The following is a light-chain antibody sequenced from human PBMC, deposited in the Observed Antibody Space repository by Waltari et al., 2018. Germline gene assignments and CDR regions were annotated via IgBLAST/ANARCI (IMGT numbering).Light chain of an antibody. V-gene: IGLV1-44*01. CDR2: RNN. CDR3: AAWDDSLNWV. J-gene: IGLJ3*02. Sequence: QSVLTQPPSVSGAPGQRVTISCSGSSSNIGSSTVNWYQQLPGPAPKLLIFRNNQRPAGVPDRCSGSKSGTSASLAISGLQSEDEADYYCAAWDDSLNWVFGGGTKLTVL. CDR1: SSNIGSST.